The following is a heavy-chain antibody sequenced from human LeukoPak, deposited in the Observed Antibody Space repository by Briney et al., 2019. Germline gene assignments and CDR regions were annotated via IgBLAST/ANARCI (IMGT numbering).Heavy chain of an antibody. Sequence: SVKVSCKASGYTFTGYYMHWVRQAPGQGLEWMGGIIPILGTANYAQKFQGRVTITTDESTSTAYMELSSLRSEDTAVYYCARVGPTLRRDGYNWGDNWFDPWGQGTLVTVSS. CDR3: ARVGPTLRRDGYNWGDNWFDP. V-gene: IGHV1-69*05. D-gene: IGHD5-24*01. CDR1: GYTFTGYY. J-gene: IGHJ5*02. CDR2: IIPILGTA.